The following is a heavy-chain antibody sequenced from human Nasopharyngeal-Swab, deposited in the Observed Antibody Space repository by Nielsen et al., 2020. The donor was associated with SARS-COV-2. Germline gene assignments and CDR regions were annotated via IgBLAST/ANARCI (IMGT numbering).Heavy chain of an antibody. J-gene: IGHJ6*02. CDR2: ISSSGSTI. CDR3: AMGGGGLSSTSCYFGYCYYYGMDV. CDR1: GFTFSSYE. Sequence: GGSLRLSCAASGFTFSSYEMNWVRPAPGKGLEWVSYISSSGSTIYYADSVKGRFTISRDNAKNSLYLQMNSLRAEDKAVYYCAMGGGGLSSTSCYFGYCYYYGMDVWGQGTTVTVSS. V-gene: IGHV3-48*03. D-gene: IGHD2-2*01.